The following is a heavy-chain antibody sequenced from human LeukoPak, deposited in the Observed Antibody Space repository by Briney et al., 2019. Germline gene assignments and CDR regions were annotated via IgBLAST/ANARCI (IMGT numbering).Heavy chain of an antibody. CDR1: GGSSVSSSYY. V-gene: IGHV4-39*01. J-gene: IGHJ4*02. CDR3: ATTDYVWGSYRR. Sequence: SQTLSLTCTVSGGSSVSSSYYFGWLRQPPRNVLEWIGSIYYSGSTYYNPSLKSRVTISVDTSKNQFSLKLSSVTAADTAVYYCATTDYVWGSYRRWGQGTLVTVSS. D-gene: IGHD3-16*02. CDR2: IYYSGST.